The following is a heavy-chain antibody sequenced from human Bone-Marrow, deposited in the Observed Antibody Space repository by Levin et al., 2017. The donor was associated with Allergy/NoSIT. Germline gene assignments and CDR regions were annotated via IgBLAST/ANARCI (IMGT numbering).Heavy chain of an antibody. V-gene: IGHV3-66*01. Sequence: GGSLRLSCAASGFTVNNNQMNWVRQFPGKGLEWVSIIYSNGVTNYADSVKGRFIISRDNSKNTLYLQMNSLRAEDTAIYYCARDVFRSINDCWGQGTLVTVSS. J-gene: IGHJ4*02. CDR1: GFTVNNNQ. CDR3: ARDVFRSINDC. D-gene: IGHD1-14*01. CDR2: IYSNGVT.